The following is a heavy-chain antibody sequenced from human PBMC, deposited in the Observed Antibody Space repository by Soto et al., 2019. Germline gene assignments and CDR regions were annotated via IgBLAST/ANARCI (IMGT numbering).Heavy chain of an antibody. D-gene: IGHD3-16*01. V-gene: IGHV4-30-4*01. CDR2: IYYSGST. CDR1: GGSISSSDYY. J-gene: IGHJ5*02. CDR3: ARDLGGSNWFDP. Sequence: SETLSLTCTVSGGSISSSDYYWSWIRQPPGKGLEWIGYIYYSGSTYHNPSLKSRVTIPVDTSKNQFSLKLSSVTAADTAVYYCARDLGGSNWFDPWGQGTLVTVYS.